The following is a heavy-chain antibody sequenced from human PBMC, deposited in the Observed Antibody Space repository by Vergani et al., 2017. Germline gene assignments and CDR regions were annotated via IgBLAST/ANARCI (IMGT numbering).Heavy chain of an antibody. V-gene: IGHV3-23*01. CDR2: ISSDGGST. CDR1: GFTFSTYA. D-gene: IGHD2-2*01. CDR3: ARDYKYTLLAYYMDV. J-gene: IGHJ6*03. Sequence: EVQLLESGGGSAQPGESLRLSCAASGFTFSTYAMTWVRQAPGKGLEWVSTISSDGGSTYYADSVKGRFTISRDNSKNTLYLQMNSLRAEDTAVYYCARDYKYTLLAYYMDVWGKGTTVTVSS.